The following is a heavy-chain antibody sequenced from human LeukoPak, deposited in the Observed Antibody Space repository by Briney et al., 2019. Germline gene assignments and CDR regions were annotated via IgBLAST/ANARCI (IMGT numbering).Heavy chain of an antibody. V-gene: IGHV1-46*01. J-gene: IGHJ4*02. CDR3: ARGGSYYDSSGYYNGY. CDR2: INPSGGST. D-gene: IGHD3-22*01. Sequence: ASVKVSCKASGYTFTSYYMHWVRQAPGQGLEWMGIINPSGGSTSYAQKFQGRVTMTRDTSTSTVYMELSSLRSKDTAVYYCARGGSYYDSSGYYNGYWGQGTLVTVSS. CDR1: GYTFTSYY.